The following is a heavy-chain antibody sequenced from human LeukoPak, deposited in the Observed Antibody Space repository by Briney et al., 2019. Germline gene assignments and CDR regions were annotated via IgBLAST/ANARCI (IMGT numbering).Heavy chain of an antibody. CDR1: GYTFTSYD. CDR2: MNPNSGNT. D-gene: IGHD5-18*01. J-gene: IGHJ4*02. V-gene: IGHV1-8*01. CDR3: AIVYLHTAMVK. Sequence: ASVKVSCKASGYTFTSYDINWVRQATGQGLEWMGWMNPNSGNTGYAQKFQGRVTITTDESTSTAYMELSSLRSEDTAVYYCAIVYLHTAMVKWGQGTLVTVSS.